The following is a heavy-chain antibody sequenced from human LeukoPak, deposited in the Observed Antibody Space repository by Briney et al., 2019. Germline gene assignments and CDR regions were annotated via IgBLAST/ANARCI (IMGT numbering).Heavy chain of an antibody. Sequence: QPGGSLRLSCAASGFTFSSYGMHWVRQAPGKGLEWVAVIWYDGSNKYYADSVKGRFTISRDNSKNTLYLQMNSLRAEDTAVYYCAREPYYYDSSGLDYWGQGTLVTVSS. J-gene: IGHJ4*02. D-gene: IGHD3-22*01. V-gene: IGHV3-33*08. CDR3: AREPYYYDSSGLDY. CDR1: GFTFSSYG. CDR2: IWYDGSNK.